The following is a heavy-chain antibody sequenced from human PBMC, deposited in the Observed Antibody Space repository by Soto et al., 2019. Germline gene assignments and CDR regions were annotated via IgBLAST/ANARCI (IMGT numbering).Heavy chain of an antibody. J-gene: IGHJ5*02. CDR1: GFTFSSYA. Sequence: GGSLRLSCAASGFTFSSYAMSWVRQAPGKGLEWVSAISGSGGSTYYADSVKGRFTISRDNSKNTLYLQMNSLRAEDTAVYYCAKYKGMITFGGVKDGFDPWGQGTLVTVSS. D-gene: IGHD3-16*01. V-gene: IGHV3-23*01. CDR3: AKYKGMITFGGVKDGFDP. CDR2: ISGSGGST.